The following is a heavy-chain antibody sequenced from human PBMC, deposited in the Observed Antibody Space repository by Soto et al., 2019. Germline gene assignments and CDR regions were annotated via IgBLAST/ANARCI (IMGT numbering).Heavy chain of an antibody. CDR2: INPASGAA. D-gene: IGHD3-3*01. CDR1: GYPVTAYY. V-gene: IGHV1-2*02. J-gene: IGHJ3*02. Sequence: QLHLVQSGAVVKKPGASVTVSCSESGYPVTAYYMHWVRQAPGRGLEWMGGINPASGAAKYTQTFQGRVTMTRDTSTSTVFRELSGLTSEDTAVFYCARGGGVGVAGSAAFDMWGQGTLVTVSS. CDR3: ARGGGVGVAGSAAFDM.